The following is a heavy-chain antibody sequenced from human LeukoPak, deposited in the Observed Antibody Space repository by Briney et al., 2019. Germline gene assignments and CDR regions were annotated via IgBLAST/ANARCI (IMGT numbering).Heavy chain of an antibody. D-gene: IGHD3-10*01. CDR1: GFTFSNHA. Sequence: GGSLRLSCAASGFTFSNHAMNWVRQAPGKGLEWVSTISGGGGSTYDADSVKGRFTISRDNSKNTLYLQMNSLRVEDTAVYYCARVYGSGSPMGHNWFDPWGQGTLVTVSS. CDR3: ARVYGSGSPMGHNWFDP. CDR2: ISGGGGST. V-gene: IGHV3-23*01. J-gene: IGHJ5*02.